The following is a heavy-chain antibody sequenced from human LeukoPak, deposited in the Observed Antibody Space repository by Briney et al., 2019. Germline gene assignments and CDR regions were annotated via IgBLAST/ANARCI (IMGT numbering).Heavy chain of an antibody. V-gene: IGHV1-18*01. D-gene: IGHD2-2*02. Sequence: ASVKVSCKASGYTFTNYGISWLRQTPGQGLEWMGWISVYNGNTNYAQKFQGRVTMTTDTSTNTASMELRSLRSDDTAVYHCARESSAVVVPAAIVHWGQGTLVTVSS. CDR2: ISVYNGNT. J-gene: IGHJ4*02. CDR3: ARESSAVVVPAAIVH. CDR1: GYTFTNYG.